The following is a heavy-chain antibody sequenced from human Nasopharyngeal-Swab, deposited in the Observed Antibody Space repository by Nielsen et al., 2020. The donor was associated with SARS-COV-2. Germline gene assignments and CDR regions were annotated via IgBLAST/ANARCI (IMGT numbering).Heavy chain of an antibody. V-gene: IGHV7-4-1*02. CDR2: INTNTGNP. CDR3: GKGGGAYYYYYYMDV. Sequence: WVRQAPRQGLEWMGWINTNTGNPTYAQGFTGRVVFSLDTSVSTAYLQISSLKAEDTAVYYCGKGGGAYYYYYYMDVWGKGTTVTVSS. D-gene: IGHD3-10*01. J-gene: IGHJ6*03.